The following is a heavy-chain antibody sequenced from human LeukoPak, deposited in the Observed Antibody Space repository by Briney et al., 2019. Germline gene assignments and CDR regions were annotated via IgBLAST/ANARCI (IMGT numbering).Heavy chain of an antibody. CDR2: TSREGTNE. CDR3: ASLFGPFDPMGY. V-gene: IGHV3-30*03. CDR1: GFTFSNFN. Sequence: PGRSLRLSCAASGFTFSNFNMHWVRQAPGEGLEWVALTSREGTNEYYADSVKGRFTISRDNSKNSLYLQMNSLRAEDTAVYYCASLFGPFDPMGYWGQGTLVTVSS. J-gene: IGHJ4*02. D-gene: IGHD3-9*01.